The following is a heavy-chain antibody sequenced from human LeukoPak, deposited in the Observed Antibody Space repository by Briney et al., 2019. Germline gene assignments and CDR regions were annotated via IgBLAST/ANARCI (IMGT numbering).Heavy chain of an antibody. D-gene: IGHD3-9*01. CDR3: ARDPADILTGYCYFDY. CDR1: GYTFTGYY. CDR2: INPNSGGT. J-gene: IGHJ4*02. Sequence: ASVKVSCKASGYTFTGYYMHWVRQAPGQGLEWMGWINPNSGGTNYAQKFQGRVTMTRDTSISTAYMELSRLRSDDTAVYYCARDPADILTGYCYFDYWGQGTLVTVSS. V-gene: IGHV1-2*02.